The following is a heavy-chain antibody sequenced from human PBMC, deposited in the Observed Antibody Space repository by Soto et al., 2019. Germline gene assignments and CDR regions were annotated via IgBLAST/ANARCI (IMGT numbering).Heavy chain of an antibody. V-gene: IGHV4-34*01. CDR1: GGSFSGYY. Sequence: QVQLQQWGAGLWKPSETLSLTCAVYGGSFSGYYGSWIRQPPGKGLEWIGEINHSGSTNYNPSLKSRVTISVDTSKNQFSLKLSSVTAADTAGYYCARVKSMAGSAGKRLFDIWGQGTMVTVSS. D-gene: IGHD3-10*01. CDR2: INHSGST. J-gene: IGHJ3*02. CDR3: ARVKSMAGSAGKRLFDI.